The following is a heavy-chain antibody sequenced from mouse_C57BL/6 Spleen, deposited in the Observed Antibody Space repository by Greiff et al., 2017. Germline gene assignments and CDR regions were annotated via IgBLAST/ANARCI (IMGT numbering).Heavy chain of an antibody. CDR3: ARAPFITTVVAHYFDY. D-gene: IGHD1-1*01. CDR1: GYTFTSYG. V-gene: IGHV1-81*01. Sequence: QVQLKQSGAELARPGASVKLSCKASGYTFTSYGISWVKQRTGQGLEWIGEIYPRSGNTYYNEKFKGKATLTADKSSSTAYMELRSLTSEDSAVYFCARAPFITTVVAHYFDYWGQGTTLTVSS. CDR2: IYPRSGNT. J-gene: IGHJ2*01.